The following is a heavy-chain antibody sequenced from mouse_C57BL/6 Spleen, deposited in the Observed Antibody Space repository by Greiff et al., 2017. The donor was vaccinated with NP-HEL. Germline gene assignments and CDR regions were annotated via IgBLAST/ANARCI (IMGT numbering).Heavy chain of an antibody. V-gene: IGHV1-42*01. Sequence: EVQLQQSGPELVKPGASVKISCKASGYSFTGYYMNWVKQSPEKSLEWIGEINPSTGGTTYNQKFKAKATLTVDKSSSTAYMQLKSLTSEDSAVYYCARPDYDYDVTWFAYWGQGTLVTVSA. D-gene: IGHD2-4*01. J-gene: IGHJ3*01. CDR1: GYSFTGYY. CDR3: ARPDYDYDVTWFAY. CDR2: INPSTGGT.